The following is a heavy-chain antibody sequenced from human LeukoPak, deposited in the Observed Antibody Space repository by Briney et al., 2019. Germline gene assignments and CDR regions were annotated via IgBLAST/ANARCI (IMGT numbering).Heavy chain of an antibody. CDR2: INTGSTAK. CDR1: GFDFSNYH. J-gene: IGHJ1*01. V-gene: IGHV3-48*04. Sequence: GGSLRLSCAASGFDFSNYHMNWVRQAPGKGLEWISYINTGSTAKTYADSVRGRFTISRDNAKNSLYLQMNSLRAEDTAVYYCAKGGDCSGGSCYFRHFQHRGQGTLVTVSS. D-gene: IGHD2-15*01. CDR3: AKGGDCSGGSCYFRHFQH.